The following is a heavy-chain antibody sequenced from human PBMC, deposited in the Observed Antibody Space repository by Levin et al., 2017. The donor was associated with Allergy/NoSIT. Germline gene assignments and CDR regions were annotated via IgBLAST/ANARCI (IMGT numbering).Heavy chain of an antibody. J-gene: IGHJ6*03. D-gene: IGHD5-18*01. Sequence: GGSLRLSCKASGGTFSSYAISWVRQAPGQGLEWMGRIIPILGIANYAQKFQGRVTITADKSTSTAYMELSSLRSEDTAVYYCARVRWSFTVDTAMVTGARHYYYYYMDVWGKGTTVTVSS. CDR3: ARVRWSFTVDTAMVTGARHYYYYYMDV. V-gene: IGHV1-69*04. CDR1: GGTFSSYA. CDR2: IIPILGIA.